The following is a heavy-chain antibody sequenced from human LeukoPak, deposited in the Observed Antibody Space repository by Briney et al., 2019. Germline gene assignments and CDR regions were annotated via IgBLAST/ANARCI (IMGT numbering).Heavy chain of an antibody. J-gene: IGHJ3*02. V-gene: IGHV1-46*01. CDR1: GYTFTSYY. D-gene: IGHD2-2*01. Sequence: ASVKVSCKASGYTFTSYYMHWVRQAPGQGLEWMGIINPSGGSTSYAQKFHGRVTMTRYMSTSTVYMELSSLRSEDTAVYYCARGGAPRISAANVPDAFDIWGQGTMVTVSS. CDR2: INPSGGST. CDR3: ARGGAPRISAANVPDAFDI.